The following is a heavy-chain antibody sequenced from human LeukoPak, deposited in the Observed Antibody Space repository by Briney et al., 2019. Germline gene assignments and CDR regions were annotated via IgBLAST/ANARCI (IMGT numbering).Heavy chain of an antibody. CDR1: GGSISSYY. Sequence: SETLSLTCTVSGGSISSYYWSWIRQPPGKGLEWIGYIYYSGSTNYNPSLKSRVTISVDTSKNQFSLKLSSVTAADTAVYYCASGSYGSGSYSRYYYYMDVWGKGTTVTISS. V-gene: IGHV4-59*01. J-gene: IGHJ6*03. D-gene: IGHD3-10*01. CDR2: IYYSGST. CDR3: ASGSYGSGSYSRYYYYMDV.